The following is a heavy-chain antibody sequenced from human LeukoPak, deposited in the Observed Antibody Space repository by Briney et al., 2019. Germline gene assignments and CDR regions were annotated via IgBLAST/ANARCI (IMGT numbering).Heavy chain of an antibody. Sequence: GGSLRLSCAASGLTFNIFGMSWVRQPPGKGLEWVSSIGGGDPYYADSVKGRFTVSRDDSKSTVYLQMSSLRAEDTAVYYCVKDAIPRNSMWDYFDCWGQGTLVTVYS. CDR3: VKDAIPRNSMWDYFDC. CDR1: GLTFNIFG. J-gene: IGHJ4*02. D-gene: IGHD1-26*01. V-gene: IGHV3-23*01. CDR2: IGGGDP.